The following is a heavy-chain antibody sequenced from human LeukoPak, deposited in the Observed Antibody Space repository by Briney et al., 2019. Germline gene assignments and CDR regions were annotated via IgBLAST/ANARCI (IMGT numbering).Heavy chain of an antibody. CDR3: ARGGTFGVDISDY. Sequence: GGSLRLSCAASGFIFSGYSMTWVRQAPGKGLEWVANIKHDGSEISYVDSVKGRFTISRDNAKNSLYLQMSSLRAEDTAVYYCARGGTFGVDISDYWGQGTLVTVSS. J-gene: IGHJ4*02. CDR2: IKHDGSEI. D-gene: IGHD3-3*01. V-gene: IGHV3-7*02. CDR1: GFIFSGYS.